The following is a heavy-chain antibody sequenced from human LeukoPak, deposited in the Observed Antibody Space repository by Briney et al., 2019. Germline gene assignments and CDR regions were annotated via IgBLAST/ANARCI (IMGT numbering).Heavy chain of an antibody. V-gene: IGHV3-21*05. Sequence: GGSLRLSCTASGFTFSTYSIKWVRQAPGKGLEWVSHIGGSGSFIYYADSVKGRFTISRDNAKNSLYLQMNSLRAEDTAVYYCAKDSSSWYQVDYWGQGTLVTVSS. CDR3: AKDSSSWYQVDY. J-gene: IGHJ4*02. CDR1: GFTFSTYS. D-gene: IGHD6-13*01. CDR2: IGGSGSFI.